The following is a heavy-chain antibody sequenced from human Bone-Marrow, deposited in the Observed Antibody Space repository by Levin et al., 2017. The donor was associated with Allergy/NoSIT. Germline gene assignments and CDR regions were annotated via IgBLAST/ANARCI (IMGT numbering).Heavy chain of an antibody. D-gene: IGHD1-26*01. CDR3: ARDDSGSLDY. J-gene: IGHJ4*02. CDR2: INQDGRAQ. V-gene: IGHV3-7*04. CDR1: GFTFSSYW. Sequence: GGSLRLSCAASGFTFSSYWMAWVRQAPGEGVGGGANINQDGRAQHYVDSVKGRFTISRDNAKSSLYVQMNSLRAEDTAVYYCARDDSGSLDYWGQGTLVTVSS.